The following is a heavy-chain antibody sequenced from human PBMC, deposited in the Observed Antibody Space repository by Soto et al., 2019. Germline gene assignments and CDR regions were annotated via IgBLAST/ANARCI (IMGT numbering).Heavy chain of an antibody. CDR1: KNTFSTHA. CDR2: INPGNGHI. J-gene: IGHJ5*02. CDR3: AREGSNDYDSSGGFSDWLDP. Sequence: GASVKVSCKTSKNTFSTHAIHWVRQAPGQSLEWMGWINPGNGHIKYSQKFQDKITITSDTSATTVYMDLSSLTSEDTAVYFCAREGSNDYDSSGGFSDWLDPWGQGTPVTVSS. D-gene: IGHD3-22*01. V-gene: IGHV1-3*01.